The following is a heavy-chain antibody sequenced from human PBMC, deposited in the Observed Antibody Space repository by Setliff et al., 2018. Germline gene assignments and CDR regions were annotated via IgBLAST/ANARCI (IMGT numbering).Heavy chain of an antibody. J-gene: IGHJ4*02. V-gene: IGHV4-61*01. CDR2: VYYSGTT. Sequence: SETLSLTCTVSGGSISGASIRSYYWSWIRQPPGKGLEFIGYVYYSGTTNYDPSLKSRVTISVDTSKNQFSLKLSSVTAADTAIYYCARGGTYRYFDYWGQGTLVTVSS. CDR1: GGSISGASIRSYY. CDR3: ARGGTYRYFDY.